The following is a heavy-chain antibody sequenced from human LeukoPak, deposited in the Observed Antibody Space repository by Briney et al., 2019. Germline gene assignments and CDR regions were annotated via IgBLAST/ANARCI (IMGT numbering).Heavy chain of an antibody. J-gene: IGHJ4*02. Sequence: GASVKVSCKASGYTFTSYGISWVRQAPGQGLEWMGWISAYNGNTNYAQKLQGRVTMTTDTSTSTAYMELRSLRSDDTAVYYCARLSHPEYYDFWSGYFTYWGQGTLVTVSS. V-gene: IGHV1-18*01. D-gene: IGHD3-3*01. CDR2: ISAYNGNT. CDR3: ARLSHPEYYDFWSGYFTY. CDR1: GYTFTSYG.